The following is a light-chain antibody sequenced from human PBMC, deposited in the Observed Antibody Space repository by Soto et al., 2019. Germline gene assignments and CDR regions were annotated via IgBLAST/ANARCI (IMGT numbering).Light chain of an antibody. CDR1: QSVTSSY. J-gene: IGKJ1*01. V-gene: IGKV3-20*01. CDR3: QQYSSSSST. CDR2: GAS. Sequence: EIVLTQSPGTLSLSPGERATLSCRASQSVTSSYLAWYQQKPGQAPRLLIYGASSRATGIPDRFSGGGSGTDFTLTISRLEPEDFAVYYCQQYSSSSSTFGQGTKVDIK.